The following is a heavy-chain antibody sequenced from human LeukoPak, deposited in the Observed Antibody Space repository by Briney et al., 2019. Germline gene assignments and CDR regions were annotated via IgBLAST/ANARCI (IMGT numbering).Heavy chain of an antibody. CDR3: VRGCSDYEYSGAS. D-gene: IGHD3-16*01. V-gene: IGHV3-74*01. CDR2: ISNDGRST. J-gene: IGHJ5*02. CDR1: GFTFGSYW. Sequence: GGSLRLSCAASGFTFGSYWMHWIRQAPGKGLVCVSRISNDGRSTIYADSVKGRFTISRDNGKNTVFLQMNSLRVEDTAVYYCVRGCSDYEYSGASLGQGTLVTVSS.